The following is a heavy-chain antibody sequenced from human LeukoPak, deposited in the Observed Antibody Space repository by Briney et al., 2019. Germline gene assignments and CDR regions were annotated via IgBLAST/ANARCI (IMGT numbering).Heavy chain of an antibody. D-gene: IGHD4-11*01. CDR3: ARDRVRGNSNPFFDY. CDR2: INYSGNT. CDR1: GGSISSGGHY. J-gene: IGHJ4*02. Sequence: SQTLSLTCTVSGGSISSGGHYWSWIRQHPGKGLEWIGYINYSGNTYYNPSLKSRVTISVDTSKNQFSLKLSSVTAADTAVYYCARDRVRGNSNPFFDYWGQGTLVTVSS. V-gene: IGHV4-31*03.